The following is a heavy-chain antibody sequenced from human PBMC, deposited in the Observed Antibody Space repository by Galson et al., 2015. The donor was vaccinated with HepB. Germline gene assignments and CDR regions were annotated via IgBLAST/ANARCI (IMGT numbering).Heavy chain of an antibody. V-gene: IGHV3-21*01. Sequence: SLRLSCAASGFTFSSYSMNWVRRAPGKGLEWVSSISSSSSYIYYADSVKGRFTISRDNAKNSLYLQMNSLRAEDTAVYYCARFWPEVTTYYYYGMDVWGQGTTVTVSS. CDR2: ISSSSSYI. J-gene: IGHJ6*02. CDR1: GFTFSSYS. D-gene: IGHD4-11*01. CDR3: ARFWPEVTTYYYYGMDV.